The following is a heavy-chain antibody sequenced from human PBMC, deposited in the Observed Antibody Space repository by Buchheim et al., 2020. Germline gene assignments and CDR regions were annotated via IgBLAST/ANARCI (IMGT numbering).Heavy chain of an antibody. J-gene: IGHJ6*02. CDR3: ARSPLGYCSGGSCLGGYYGMDV. CDR2: ISSSSSTI. Sequence: VQLVESGGGVVQPGRSLRLSCAASGFTFSSYSMNWVRQAPGKGLEWVSYISSSSSTIYYADSVKGRFTISRDNAKNSLYLQMNSLRDEDTAVYYCARSPLGYCSGGSCLGGYYGMDVWGQGTT. V-gene: IGHV3-48*02. CDR1: GFTFSSYS. D-gene: IGHD2-15*01.